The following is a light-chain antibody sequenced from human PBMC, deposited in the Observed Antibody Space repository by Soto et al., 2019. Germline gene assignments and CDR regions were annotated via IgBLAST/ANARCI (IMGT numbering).Light chain of an antibody. CDR2: DVS. J-gene: IGKJ1*01. Sequence: DIQLTQTPSTLSASVGDEVTITCRASQTISRWLAWYQQKPGKAPKLLMYDVSSLESGVPSRFSGSGSGTEFTLTISSLQSDDFATYYCQQYHSYRTFGQGTKVDNK. V-gene: IGKV1-5*01. CDR3: QQYHSYRT. CDR1: QTISRW.